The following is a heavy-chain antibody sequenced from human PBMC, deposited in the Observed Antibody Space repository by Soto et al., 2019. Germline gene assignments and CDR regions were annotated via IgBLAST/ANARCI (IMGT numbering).Heavy chain of an antibody. J-gene: IGHJ6*02. CDR1: GFTFSSYA. V-gene: IGHV3-30-3*01. CDR3: ARDLERADGMDV. Sequence: PGGSLRLSCAASGFTFSSYAMHWVRQAPGKGLEWVAVISYDGSNKYYADSVKGRFTISRDNSKNTLYLQMNSLRAEDTAVYYCARDLERADGMDVWGQGTTVTVSS. D-gene: IGHD6-13*01. CDR2: ISYDGSNK.